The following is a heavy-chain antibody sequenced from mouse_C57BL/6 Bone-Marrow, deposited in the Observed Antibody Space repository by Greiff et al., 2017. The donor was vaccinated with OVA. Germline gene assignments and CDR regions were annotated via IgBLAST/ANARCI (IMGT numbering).Heavy chain of an antibody. J-gene: IGHJ2*01. Sequence: QVQLQQSGAELARPGASVKLSCKASGYTFTSYGISWVKQRTGQGLEWIGEIYPRSGNTYYNEKFKGKATLTADKSSSTAYMELRSPTSEDSAVYFCARRDYYVGYWGQGTTLTVSS. CDR3: ARRDYYVGY. V-gene: IGHV1-81*01. CDR1: GYTFTSYG. CDR2: IYPRSGNT.